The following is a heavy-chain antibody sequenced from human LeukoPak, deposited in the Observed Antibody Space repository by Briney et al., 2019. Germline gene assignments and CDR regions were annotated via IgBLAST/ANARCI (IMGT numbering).Heavy chain of an antibody. CDR3: VRGFQRLEGSGMDV. J-gene: IGHJ6*02. D-gene: IGHD6-25*01. CDR1: GGPFSGFY. V-gene: IGHV4-34*01. Sequence: SETLSLTCAVYGGPFSGFYWSWIRQPPGKGLEWIGEINDSGATNYNPSLKNEVTISVDTSKKQFSLRLTSVTAADTAVYYCVRGFQRLEGSGMDVWGQGTTVTVSS. CDR2: INDSGAT.